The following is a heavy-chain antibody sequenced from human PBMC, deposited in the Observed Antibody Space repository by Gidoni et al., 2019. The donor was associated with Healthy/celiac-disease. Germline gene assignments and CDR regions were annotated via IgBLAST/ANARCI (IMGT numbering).Heavy chain of an antibody. CDR3: AKDARGSGHDAFDI. CDR1: GFTFSSYA. Sequence: TASGFTFSSYAMSWVRPAPGKGLEWVSAISGSGGSTYYADSVKGRFTISRDNSKNTLYLQMNSLRAEDTAVYYCAKDARGSGHDAFDIWGQGTMVTVSS. J-gene: IGHJ3*02. V-gene: IGHV3-23*01. CDR2: ISGSGGST. D-gene: IGHD3-10*01.